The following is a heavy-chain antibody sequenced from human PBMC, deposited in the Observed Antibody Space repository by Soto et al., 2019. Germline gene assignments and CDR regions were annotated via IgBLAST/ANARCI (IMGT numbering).Heavy chain of an antibody. CDR3: AGDPSHGSSLKYYFEY. Sequence: EVQLVESGGTLVQPGGSLRLSCAAYGFTFSIYAMNWVRQAPGKGLEWVSYISASSANIHHADSVKGRFTVSRDNAKNSPYLQMNSLRDEDTAVYYCAGDPSHGSSLKYYFEYWGQGTLVTVSS. CDR1: GFTFSIYA. CDR2: ISASSANI. J-gene: IGHJ4*02. V-gene: IGHV3-48*02. D-gene: IGHD6-13*01.